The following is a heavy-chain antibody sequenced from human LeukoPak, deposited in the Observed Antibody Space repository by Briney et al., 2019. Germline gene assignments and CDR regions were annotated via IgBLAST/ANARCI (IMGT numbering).Heavy chain of an antibody. CDR3: AKVRTPLAVAGIDVSY. CDR1: GFTFSSYG. J-gene: IGHJ4*02. CDR2: ISYDGSNK. V-gene: IGHV3-30*18. Sequence: GGSLRLSCAASGFTFSSYGMPWVRQAPGKGLEWVAVISYDGSNKYYADSVKGRFTISRDNSKNTLYLQMNSLRAEDTAVYYCAKVRTPLAVAGIDVSYWGQGTLVTVSS. D-gene: IGHD6-19*01.